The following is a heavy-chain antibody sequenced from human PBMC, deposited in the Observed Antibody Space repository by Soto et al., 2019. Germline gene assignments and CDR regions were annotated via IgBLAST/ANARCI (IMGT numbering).Heavy chain of an antibody. CDR3: AKYRRTAAEGYTLDY. CDR1: CDSINNHY. J-gene: IGHJ4*02. CDR2: IYYTGST. V-gene: IGHV4-59*11. D-gene: IGHD5-12*01. Sequence: SETLSLTCTGSCDSINNHYWSWIRQPPGKRLEWIGYIYYTGSTTYNPSLESRVNMSVDTSKNQFSLDLSSVNAADTAVYYCAKYRRTAAEGYTLDYWGRGTLVTVSS.